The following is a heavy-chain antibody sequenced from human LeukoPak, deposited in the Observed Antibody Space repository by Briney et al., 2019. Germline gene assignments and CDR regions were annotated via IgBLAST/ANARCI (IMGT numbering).Heavy chain of an antibody. CDR2: INHSGST. J-gene: IGHJ4*02. D-gene: IGHD4-11*01. V-gene: IGHV4-34*01. Sequence: PSETLSLTCVVYGASFSGYSWGWIRQPPGRGLEWIGKINHSGSTNYNPSLKSRVIISLDTSKNQFSLKVRSVTAADTAVYYCARAGYSNSVDYWGQGTLVTVSS. CDR1: GASFSGYS. CDR3: ARAGYSNSVDY.